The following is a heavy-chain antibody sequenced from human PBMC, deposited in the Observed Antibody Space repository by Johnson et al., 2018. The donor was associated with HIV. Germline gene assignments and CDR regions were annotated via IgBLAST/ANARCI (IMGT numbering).Heavy chain of an antibody. Sequence: QVQLVESGGGLVQPGGSLILSCAASGFTFNSYGMHWVRQAPGKGLEWVAVIWYDGSNKYYADSVKGRFTISRDNSKNTLYLQMNSLRAEDTAVYHCARDRIVGADYDAFDIWGQGTMVTVSS. D-gene: IGHD1-26*01. V-gene: IGHV3-33*08. J-gene: IGHJ3*02. CDR2: IWYDGSNK. CDR3: ARDRIVGADYDAFDI. CDR1: GFTFNSYG.